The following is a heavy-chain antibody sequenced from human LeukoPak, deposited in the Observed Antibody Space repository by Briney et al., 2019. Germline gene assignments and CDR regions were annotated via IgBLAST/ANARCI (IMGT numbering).Heavy chain of an antibody. J-gene: IGHJ4*02. CDR1: GYSISSGYY. V-gene: IGHV4-38-2*02. CDR2: IHSSGST. Sequence: SETLSLTCTVSGYSISSGYYWGWIRQPPGKGLEWIGSIHSSGSTYYNLSLKSRVTISVDTSKNHFSLKVNSVTAADTAIYYCARHTWQWLPFDDWGQGTQVTISS. CDR3: ARHTWQWLPFDD. D-gene: IGHD5-12*01.